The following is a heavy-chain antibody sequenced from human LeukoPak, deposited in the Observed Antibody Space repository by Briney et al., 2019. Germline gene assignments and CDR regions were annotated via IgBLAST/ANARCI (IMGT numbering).Heavy chain of an antibody. CDR2: IIPIFGTA. J-gene: IGHJ3*02. Sequence: GAAVKVSCKASGYTFNGYYMHWVRQAPGQGLEWMGGIIPIFGTANYAQKFQGRVTITADESTSTAYMELSSLRSEDTAVYYCARHPGIAAAGTGAFDIWGQGTMVTVSS. D-gene: IGHD6-13*01. V-gene: IGHV1-69*13. CDR1: GYTFNGYY. CDR3: ARHPGIAAAGTGAFDI.